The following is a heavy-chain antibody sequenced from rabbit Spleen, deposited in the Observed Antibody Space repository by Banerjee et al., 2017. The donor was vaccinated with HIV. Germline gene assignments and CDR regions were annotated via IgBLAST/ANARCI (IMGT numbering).Heavy chain of an antibody. V-gene: IGHV1S45*01. D-gene: IGHD7-1*01. CDR2: INAATGKP. J-gene: IGHJ6*01. Sequence: QEQLVESGGGLVKPGASLTLTCKASGFSFSDRDVMCWVRQAPGKGLEWIACINAATGKPVYATWAKGRFTISRTSSTTVTLQMTSLTAADTATYFCARFYSTTYGMDLWGPGTLVTVS. CDR1: GFSFSDRDV. CDR3: ARFYSTTYGMDL.